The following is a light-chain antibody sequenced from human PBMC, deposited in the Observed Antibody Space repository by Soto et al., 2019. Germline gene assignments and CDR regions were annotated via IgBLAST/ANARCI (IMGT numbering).Light chain of an antibody. J-gene: IGLJ3*02. Sequence: QSALTQPASVSGSPGQSITISCTGTTSDVATYNYVSWYQHHPGKAPKLLIYEVSNRPSGVSDRFSGSKSGNTASLTISGLQAEDEADYYCSSYTSSTTLVFGGGTKVTVL. CDR2: EVS. CDR1: TSDVATYNY. V-gene: IGLV2-14*01. CDR3: SSYTSSTTLV.